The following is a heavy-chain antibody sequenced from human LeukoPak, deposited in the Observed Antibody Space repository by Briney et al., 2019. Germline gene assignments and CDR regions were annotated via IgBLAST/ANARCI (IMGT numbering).Heavy chain of an antibody. CDR3: TRVGYCSSTTCYTGDGFDY. CDR2: IKQDGSEK. Sequence: GSLRLSCAASGFTISSYWMSWVRQAPGKGLEWVANIKQDGSEKYYVDSVKGRFTISRDNAKNSLYLQMNSLRAEDTAVYYCTRVGYCSSTTCYTGDGFDYWGQGTLVTVSS. D-gene: IGHD2-2*02. CDR1: GFTISSYW. J-gene: IGHJ4*02. V-gene: IGHV3-7*01.